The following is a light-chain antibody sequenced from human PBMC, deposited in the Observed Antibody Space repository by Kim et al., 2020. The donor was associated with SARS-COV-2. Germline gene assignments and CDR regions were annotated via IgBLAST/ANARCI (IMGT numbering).Light chain of an antibody. V-gene: IGLV3-21*04. Sequence: SYELTQPPSVSVAPGKTARITCGGNNIGSKSVHWYQQKPGQAPVLVIYYDSDRPSGIPERFSGSNSGNTATLTISRVEAGVEAAYYCQVWDSSSDHPVFG. CDR1: NIGSKS. CDR2: YDS. J-gene: IGLJ3*02. CDR3: QVWDSSSDHPV.